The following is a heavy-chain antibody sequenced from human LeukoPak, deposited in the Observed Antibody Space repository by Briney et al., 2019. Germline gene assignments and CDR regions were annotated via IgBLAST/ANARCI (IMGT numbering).Heavy chain of an antibody. CDR1: GYTFTGYY. D-gene: IGHD3-22*01. Sequence: ASVKVSCKASGYTFTGYYMHWVRQAPGQGLEWMGRINPNSGGTNYAQKFQGRVTMTRDTSISTAYMELSRLRSDDTAVYYCARAGITYYYDSSGYYSLFHWGQGTLVTVSS. CDR2: INPNSGGT. V-gene: IGHV1-2*06. J-gene: IGHJ4*02. CDR3: ARAGITYYYDSSGYYSLFH.